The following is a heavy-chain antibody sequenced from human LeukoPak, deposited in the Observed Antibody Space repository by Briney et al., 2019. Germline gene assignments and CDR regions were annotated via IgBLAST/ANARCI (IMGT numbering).Heavy chain of an antibody. Sequence: SETLSLACTVSGGSISSYYWSWIRQPPGKGLEWIGYIYYSGSTNYNPSLKSRVTISVDTSKNQFSLKLSSVTAADTAVYYCARDLLNEGNHLDYWGQGTLVTVSS. J-gene: IGHJ4*02. V-gene: IGHV4-59*01. CDR1: GGSISSYY. D-gene: IGHD4-23*01. CDR3: ARDLLNEGNHLDY. CDR2: IYYSGST.